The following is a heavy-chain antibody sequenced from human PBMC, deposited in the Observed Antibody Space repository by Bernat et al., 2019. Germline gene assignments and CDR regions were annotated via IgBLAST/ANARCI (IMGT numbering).Heavy chain of an antibody. CDR2: IKSKTDGGTT. CDR3: TRRSSSSGWSYFDY. CDR1: GFSFTNAW. D-gene: IGHD6-19*01. Sequence: EVQLVESGGGLVKPGGSLRLSCAASGFSFTNAWMNWVRQAPGKGLEWVGRIKSKTDGGTTDYAAPVKGRFTISGDDSKNTLYLKMNGLKTEDTAVYYCTRRSSSSGWSYFDYWGQGTLVTVSS. V-gene: IGHV3-15*07. J-gene: IGHJ4*02.